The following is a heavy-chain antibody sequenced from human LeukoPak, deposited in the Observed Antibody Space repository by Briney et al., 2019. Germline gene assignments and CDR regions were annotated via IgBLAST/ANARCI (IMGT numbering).Heavy chain of an antibody. J-gene: IGHJ4*02. CDR3: ARDKGWSYEAAVDY. CDR2: INTYNGNT. V-gene: IGHV1-18*04. D-gene: IGHD6-19*01. CDR1: GYAFSSYS. Sequence: ASVRVSCKASGYAFSSYSISWVRQAPGQGLEWMGWINTYNGNTNYAQKLQGRVSMTIDTSASTAYMELRSLRSDDTAVYYCARDKGWSYEAAVDYWAQGTLVTASS.